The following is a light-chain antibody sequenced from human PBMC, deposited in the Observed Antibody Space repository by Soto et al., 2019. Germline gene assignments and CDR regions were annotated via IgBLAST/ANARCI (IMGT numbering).Light chain of an antibody. Sequence: EIGLTQSPAILSVSPGERATLSCRASQSISRSLAWYQQKPGQAPRLLISDASNRATGIPARFSGSGSGTDFTLTISSLEPEDFAVYYCQQRSNWPITFGQGTRLEIK. CDR3: QQRSNWPIT. CDR1: QSISRS. J-gene: IGKJ5*01. V-gene: IGKV3-11*01. CDR2: DAS.